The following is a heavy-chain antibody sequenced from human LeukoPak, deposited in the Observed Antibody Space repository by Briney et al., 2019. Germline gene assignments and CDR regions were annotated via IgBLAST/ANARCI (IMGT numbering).Heavy chain of an antibody. CDR1: GFTFSSYS. J-gene: IGHJ4*02. CDR3: ARRKNYDF. Sequence: GGSLRLSCVASGFTFSSYSMNWVRQAPGKGLEWVSYISSSSGTIYYADSVKGRFTISRDNAENSLYLQMNSLRAEDTAVYYCARRKNYDFWGQGTLVTVSS. V-gene: IGHV3-48*01. D-gene: IGHD3-3*01. CDR2: ISSSSGTI.